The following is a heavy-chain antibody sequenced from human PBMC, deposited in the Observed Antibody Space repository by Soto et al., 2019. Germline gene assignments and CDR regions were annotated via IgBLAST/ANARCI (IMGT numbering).Heavy chain of an antibody. V-gene: IGHV4-34*01. D-gene: IGHD2-2*01. CDR2: INHSGST. Sequence: SETLSLTCAVYGGSFSGYYWSWIRQPPGKGLEWIGEINHSGSTNYNPSLKSRVTISVDTSKNQFSLKLSSVTAADTAVYYCARGTYCTSTSCYSGINRDYWGQGTLVIVSS. CDR1: GGSFSGYY. CDR3: ARGTYCTSTSCYSGINRDY. J-gene: IGHJ4*02.